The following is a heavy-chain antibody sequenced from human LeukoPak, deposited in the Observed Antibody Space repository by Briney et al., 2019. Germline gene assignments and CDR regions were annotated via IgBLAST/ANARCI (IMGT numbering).Heavy chain of an antibody. CDR3: ARSPLYYDSSGYYGRDY. CDR1: GGSISSGSYY. J-gene: IGHJ4*02. D-gene: IGHD3-22*01. Sequence: TSETLSLTCTVSGGSISSGSYYWSWIRQPAGKELEWIGRINTSGSTNYNPSLKSRVTISVDTSKNQFSLKLSSVTAADTAVYYCARSPLYYDSSGYYGRDYWGQGTLVTVSS. CDR2: INTSGST. V-gene: IGHV4-61*02.